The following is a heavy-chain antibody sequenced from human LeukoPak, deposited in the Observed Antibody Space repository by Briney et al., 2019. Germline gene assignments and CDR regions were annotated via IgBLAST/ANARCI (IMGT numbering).Heavy chain of an antibody. J-gene: IGHJ3*02. Sequence: SETLSLTCTVSGGSISSGSYYWSWIRQPAGKGLEWIGRIYTSGSTNYNPSLKSRVTISVDTSKNQFSLKLSSVTAADTAVYYCARDYVETGIAAAGWAFDIWGQGTMVTVSS. D-gene: IGHD6-13*01. CDR2: IYTSGST. CDR1: GGSISSGSYY. CDR3: ARDYVETGIAAAGWAFDI. V-gene: IGHV4-61*02.